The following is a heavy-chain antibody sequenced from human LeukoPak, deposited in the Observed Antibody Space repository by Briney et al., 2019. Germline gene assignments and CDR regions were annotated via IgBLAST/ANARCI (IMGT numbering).Heavy chain of an antibody. CDR1: GGSISTYY. D-gene: IGHD1-1*01. Sequence: KPSETLSLTCSVSGGSISTYYWSWIRQPPGKGLEWIGYVYNSGSTKYNPSLKSRVTISVDTSKNQFSLKLSSVTAADTAVYYCARVSTATGTYYFDYWGQGTLVTVSS. V-gene: IGHV4-59*01. J-gene: IGHJ4*02. CDR2: VYNSGST. CDR3: ARVSTATGTYYFDY.